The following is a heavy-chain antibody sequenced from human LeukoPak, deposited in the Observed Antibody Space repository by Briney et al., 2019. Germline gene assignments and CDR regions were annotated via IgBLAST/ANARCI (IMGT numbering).Heavy chain of an antibody. CDR1: GYTFTGYY. CDR2: INPNSGGT. V-gene: IGHV1-2*02. D-gene: IGHD3-3*01. CDR3: AGGYNYDFWSGPTDV. Sequence: ASVKVSCKASGYTFTGYYMHWVRQAPGQGLGWMGWINPNSGGTNYAQKFQGRVTMTRDTSISTAYMELSRLRSDDTAVYYCAGGYNYDFWSGPTDVWGKGTTVTVSS. J-gene: IGHJ6*04.